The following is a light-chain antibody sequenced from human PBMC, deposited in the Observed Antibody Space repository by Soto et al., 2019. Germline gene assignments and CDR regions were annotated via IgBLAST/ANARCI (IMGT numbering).Light chain of an antibody. CDR1: SSNIGSNY. CDR3: ATWDDSLSGRV. V-gene: IGLV1-47*01. CDR2: RNN. J-gene: IGLJ3*02. Sequence: QSVLTQPPSASETPGQRDTISCSGSSSNIGSNYVCWYQQLPGTAPKLLIYRNNQRPSGVPDRFSGSKSDTSASLAISGLRSEDEADYYCATWDDSLSGRVFGGGTKLTVL.